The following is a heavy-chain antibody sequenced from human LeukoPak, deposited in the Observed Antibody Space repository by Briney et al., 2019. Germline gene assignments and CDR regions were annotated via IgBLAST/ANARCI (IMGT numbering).Heavy chain of an antibody. D-gene: IGHD4-23*01. CDR2: IYHSGST. CDR3: VRVDDGGNYFDY. J-gene: IGHJ4*02. CDR1: GYSISSGYY. V-gene: IGHV4-38-2*02. Sequence: SGTLSLACTVSGYSISSGYYWGWIRQPPGKGLEWIGSIYHSGSTYYNPSLKSRLTISADTSKNQFSLRLSSVTAAGTAVYYCVRVDDGGNYFDYWGQGTLVTVSS.